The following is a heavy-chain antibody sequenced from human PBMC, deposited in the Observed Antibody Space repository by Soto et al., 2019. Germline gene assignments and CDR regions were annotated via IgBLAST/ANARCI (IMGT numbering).Heavy chain of an antibody. J-gene: IGHJ4*02. CDR3: AKGTGGGYSPFGY. D-gene: IGHD1-26*01. V-gene: IGHV3-23*01. CDR1: GFTFSSYA. CDR2: ISGSGGST. Sequence: EVQLLESGGGLVQPGGSLRLSCAASGFTFSSYAMSWVRQAPGKGLEWVSAISGSGGSTYYADSVKGRFTISRDNSKNTQYLQMNRLRAEDTAVYYCAKGTGGGYSPFGYWGQGTLVNGSS.